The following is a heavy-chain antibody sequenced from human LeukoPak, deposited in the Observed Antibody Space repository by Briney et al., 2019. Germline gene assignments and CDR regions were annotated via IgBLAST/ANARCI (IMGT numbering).Heavy chain of an antibody. V-gene: IGHV1-2*02. Sequence: GASVKVSCKASGYTFTGYYMHWVRQAPGQGLEWMGWINPNSGGTNYAQKFQGRVTMTRDTSISTAYMELSRLRSDDKAVYYCARYSSGWEDAFDIWGQGTMVTVSS. J-gene: IGHJ3*02. CDR3: ARYSSGWEDAFDI. CDR2: INPNSGGT. CDR1: GYTFTGYY. D-gene: IGHD6-19*01.